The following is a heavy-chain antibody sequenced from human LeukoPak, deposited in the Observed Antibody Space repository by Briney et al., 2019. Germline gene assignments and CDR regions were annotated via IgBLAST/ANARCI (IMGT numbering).Heavy chain of an antibody. D-gene: IGHD3-3*01. Sequence: ASVKVSCKASGYTFTSYYMHWVRQVPGQGLEWMGIINPSGGSTSYAQKFQGRVTMTTDTSTSTAYMDLRSLRSDDTAVYYCARDDDFSNFDALDMWGQGTMVTVSS. CDR2: INPSGGST. J-gene: IGHJ3*02. V-gene: IGHV1-46*01. CDR3: ARDDDFSNFDALDM. CDR1: GYTFTSYY.